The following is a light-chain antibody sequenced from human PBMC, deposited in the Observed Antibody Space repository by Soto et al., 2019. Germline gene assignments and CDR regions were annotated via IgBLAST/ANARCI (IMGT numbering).Light chain of an antibody. CDR1: QSVSSY. CDR2: DAS. Sequence: EIVLTQSPATLSLSPGERAPLSCWASQSVSSYLAWYQQKPGQAPRLLIYDASNRATGIPARFSGSGSGTDFTLTISSLEPEDFAVYYCQQRSNWPITFGQGTRLEI. V-gene: IGKV3-11*01. CDR3: QQRSNWPIT. J-gene: IGKJ5*01.